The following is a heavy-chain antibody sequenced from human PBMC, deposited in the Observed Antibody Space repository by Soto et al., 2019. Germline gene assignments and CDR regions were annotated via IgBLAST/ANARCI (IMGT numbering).Heavy chain of an antibody. J-gene: IGHJ4*02. CDR3: ARDKITGLFDY. CDR1: GGSFSGDY. CDR2: MNHSGST. D-gene: IGHD2-8*02. V-gene: IGHV4-34*01. Sequence: QVQLQQWGAGLLKPSETLSLTCAVYGGSFSGDYWTWIRQPPGPGLERIGEMNHSGSTNYNPSLKSRVTISVDTSKIQFSLKLTSVTAADTAVYYCARDKITGLFDYWGQGTRVTVSS.